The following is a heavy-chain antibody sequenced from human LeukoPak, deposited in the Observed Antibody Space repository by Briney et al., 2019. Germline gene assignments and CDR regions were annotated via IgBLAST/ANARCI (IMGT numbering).Heavy chain of an antibody. CDR1: GFTFSSYA. D-gene: IGHD1-20*01. V-gene: IGHV3-23*01. CDR2: ISGSGGST. Sequence: QTGGSLRLSCAASGFTFSSYAMSWVRQAPGKGLEWVSAISGSGGSTYYADSVKGRFTISRDNSKNTLYLQMNSLRAEDTAVYYCAKAGDNWAYYYYGMDVWGQGTTVTVSS. J-gene: IGHJ6*02. CDR3: AKAGDNWAYYYYGMDV.